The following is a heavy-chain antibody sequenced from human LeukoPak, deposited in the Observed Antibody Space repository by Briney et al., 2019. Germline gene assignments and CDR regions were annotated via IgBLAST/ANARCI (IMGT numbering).Heavy chain of an antibody. V-gene: IGHV4-31*03. J-gene: IGHJ5*02. CDR1: GGSFSSGGYY. D-gene: IGHD4-17*01. Sequence: SQTLSLTCTVSGGSFSSGGYYWSWIRQHPGKGLEWIGYIYYSGSTYYNPSLKSRVTISVNTSKNQFSLKLSSVTAADTAVYYCARDLDGDYWFDPWGQGTLVTVSS. CDR2: IYYSGST. CDR3: ARDLDGDYWFDP.